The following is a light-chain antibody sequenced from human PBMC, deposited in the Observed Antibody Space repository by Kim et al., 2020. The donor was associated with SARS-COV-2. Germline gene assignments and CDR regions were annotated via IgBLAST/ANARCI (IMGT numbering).Light chain of an antibody. Sequence: SSELTQGPAVSVALGQTVRITCQGDGLRDYYASWYQQKPGQAPVLVISTKNNRPSGIPDRFSGSRSGNTASLTITAAQAEDEADYYCYSRDSSGNHVLFGGGTQLTVL. CDR3: YSRDSSGNHVL. J-gene: IGLJ2*01. CDR2: TKN. V-gene: IGLV3-19*01. CDR1: GLRDYY.